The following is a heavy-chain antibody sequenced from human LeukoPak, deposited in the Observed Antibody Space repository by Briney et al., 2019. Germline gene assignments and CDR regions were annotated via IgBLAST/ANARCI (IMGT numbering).Heavy chain of an antibody. CDR1: GYTFTGYY. V-gene: IGHV1-2*02. D-gene: IGHD3-9*01. CDR3: ARDEVKYYDILTGYYID. Sequence: ASVKVSCKASGYTFTGYYMHWVRQAPGQGLEWMGWINPNSGGTNYAQKFQGRVTMTRDTSISTAYMELSRLRSDDTAVYYCARDEVKYYDILTGYYIDWGQGTLVTVSS. CDR2: INPNSGGT. J-gene: IGHJ4*02.